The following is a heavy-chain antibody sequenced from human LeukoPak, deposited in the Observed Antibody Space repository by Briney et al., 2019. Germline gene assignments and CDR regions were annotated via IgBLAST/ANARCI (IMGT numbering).Heavy chain of an antibody. Sequence: ASVTVSCKASGYTFTSYAMHWVRQAPGQRLEWMGWINAGNGNTKYSQKFQGRVTITRDTSASTAYMELNSLRSEDTAVYYCAIIAAHYYYYGMDVWGQGTTVTVSS. CDR2: INAGNGNT. D-gene: IGHD6-6*01. CDR1: GYTFTSYA. V-gene: IGHV1-3*01. J-gene: IGHJ6*02. CDR3: AIIAAHYYYYGMDV.